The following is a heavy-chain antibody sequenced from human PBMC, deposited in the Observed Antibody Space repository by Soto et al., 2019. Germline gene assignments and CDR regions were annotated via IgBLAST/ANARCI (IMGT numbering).Heavy chain of an antibody. J-gene: IGHJ4*02. D-gene: IGHD2-2*01. CDR3: AKDVGGHYCTPTSCLYFFHS. CDR1: GFSFNNYA. CDR2: ISDSGST. V-gene: IGHV3-23*01. Sequence: GGSLRLSCAASGFSFNNYAMNWVRQASGQGLEWVSTISDSGSTYYAYSVKGRFTISRDNSKNTLYLQMKSLRAEDTAVYFCAKDVGGHYCTPTSCLYFFHSWGRGTLVTVSS.